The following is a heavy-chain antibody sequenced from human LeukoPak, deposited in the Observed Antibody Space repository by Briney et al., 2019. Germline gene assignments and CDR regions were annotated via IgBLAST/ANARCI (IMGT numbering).Heavy chain of an antibody. CDR1: GGSISSGIYY. CDR2: IYYSGST. J-gene: IGHJ5*02. V-gene: IGHV4-61*01. Sequence: PSETLSLTCTVSGGSISSGIYYWSWIRQPPGKGLEWIGYIYYSGSTNYNPSLKSRVTISVDTSKNQFSLKLSSVTAADTAVYYCARDVWDSSGYSYGSLNWFDPWGQGTLVTVSS. CDR3: ARDVWDSSGYSYGSLNWFDP. D-gene: IGHD5-18*01.